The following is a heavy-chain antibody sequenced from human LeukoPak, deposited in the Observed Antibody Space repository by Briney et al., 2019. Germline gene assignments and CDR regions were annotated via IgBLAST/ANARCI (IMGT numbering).Heavy chain of an antibody. CDR1: GGSISSYY. J-gene: IGHJ4*02. Sequence: SETLPLTCTVSGGSISSYYWSWIRQPPGKGLEWIGYIYYSGSTNYNPSLKSRVTISVDTSKNQFSLKLSSVTAADTAVYYCARYMVRSGGTSTHFDYWGQGTLVTVSS. D-gene: IGHD3-10*01. CDR2: IYYSGST. V-gene: IGHV4-59*08. CDR3: ARYMVRSGGTSTHFDY.